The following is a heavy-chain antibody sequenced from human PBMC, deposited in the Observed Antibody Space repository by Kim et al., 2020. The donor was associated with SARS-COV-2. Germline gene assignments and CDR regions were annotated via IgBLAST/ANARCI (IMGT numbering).Heavy chain of an antibody. Sequence: TNYNPSLKSRVTISVDTSKNQFSLKLSSVTAADTAVYYCARGTRIFKVDYWGQGTLVTVSS. CDR3: ARGTRIFKVDY. CDR2: T. D-gene: IGHD3-9*01. V-gene: IGHV4-34*01. J-gene: IGHJ4*02.